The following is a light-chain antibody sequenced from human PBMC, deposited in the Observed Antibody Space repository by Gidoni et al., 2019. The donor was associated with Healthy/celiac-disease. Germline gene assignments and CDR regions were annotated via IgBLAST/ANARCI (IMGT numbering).Light chain of an antibody. CDR2: DAP. CDR3: QQRSNWPPLT. CDR1: QSVSSY. V-gene: IGKV3-11*01. J-gene: IGKJ4*01. Sequence: EIVLTQSPATLSLSPGERATLSCRASQSVSSYLAWYQQQPGQAPRLLIYDAPNRATGIPARFSGSGSGTDFTLTISSLEPEDFAVYYCQQRSNWPPLTFGGGTKVEIK.